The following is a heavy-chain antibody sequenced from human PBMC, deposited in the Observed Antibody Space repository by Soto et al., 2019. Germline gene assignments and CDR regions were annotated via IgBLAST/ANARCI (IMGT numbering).Heavy chain of an antibody. CDR2: INSDGSST. Sequence: GGSLRLSCAASGFTFSSYWMHWVRQAPGKGLVWVSRINSDGSSTSYADSVKGRFTISRDNAKNTLYLQMNRLRAEDTAVYYCVRTSLVVAAAAREDYWGHGTLVTVSS. CDR3: VRTSLVVAAAAREDY. CDR1: GFTFSSYW. D-gene: IGHD2-15*01. J-gene: IGHJ4*01. V-gene: IGHV3-74*01.